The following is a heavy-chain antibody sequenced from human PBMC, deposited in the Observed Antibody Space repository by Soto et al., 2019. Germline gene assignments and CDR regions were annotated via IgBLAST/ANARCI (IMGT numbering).Heavy chain of an antibody. CDR3: ARHWLSAGSDY. V-gene: IGHV5-51*01. Sequence: PGESLKISCKGSGYTFNNYWIGWARQMPGKGLEWMGIMYPGNSDTRYSPSFQGQVTISADKSISTAYLQWSSLKASDTAMYYCARHWLSAGSDYWGQGTLVTV. CDR2: MYPGNSDT. CDR1: GYTFNNYW. D-gene: IGHD6-13*01. J-gene: IGHJ4*02.